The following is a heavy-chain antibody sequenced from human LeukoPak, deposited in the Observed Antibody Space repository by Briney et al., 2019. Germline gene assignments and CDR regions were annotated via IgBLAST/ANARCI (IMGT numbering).Heavy chain of an antibody. J-gene: IGHJ4*02. CDR2: IWYDGSKK. CDR1: GLTFSDYG. Sequence: PGGSLRLFCAASGLTFSDYGIHWVRQAPGQGLEWVALIWYDGSKKYYADSVKGRFTISRDNTKNTLYLQLNSLRADDTAVYYCARADSSSSTFDLCGQGTLVTVS. V-gene: IGHV3-33*01. D-gene: IGHD6-6*01. CDR3: ARADSSSSTFDL.